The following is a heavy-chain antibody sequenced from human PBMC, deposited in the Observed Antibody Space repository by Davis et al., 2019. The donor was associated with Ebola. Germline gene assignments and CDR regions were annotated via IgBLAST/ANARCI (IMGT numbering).Heavy chain of an antibody. CDR1: GFTFSSYS. Sequence: PGGSLRLSCAASGFTFSSYSMNWVRQAPGKGLEWVSSISSSSSYIYYADSVKGRFTISRDKSNNTLYLEMSSLKVDDTAVYYCATTQWLREFDNWGQGTLVTVSS. V-gene: IGHV3-21*04. CDR3: ATTQWLREFDN. CDR2: ISSSSSYI. J-gene: IGHJ4*02. D-gene: IGHD6-19*01.